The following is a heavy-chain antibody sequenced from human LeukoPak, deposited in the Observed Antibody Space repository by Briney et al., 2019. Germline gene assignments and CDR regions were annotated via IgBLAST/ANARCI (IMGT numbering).Heavy chain of an antibody. J-gene: IGHJ5*02. CDR2: RYHSGTT. D-gene: IGHD3-10*01. V-gene: IGHV4-39*07. CDR1: GGSISTSTYY. Sequence: SETLSLTCSVSGGSISTSTYYWGRIRQPPGKGLEWIGSRYHSGTTYYNPSLKSRVTISVDTSKNHFSLKLSSVTAADTAVYYCARGDTMVRGVYDFYPWGQGTLVTVSS. CDR3: ARGDTMVRGVYDFYP.